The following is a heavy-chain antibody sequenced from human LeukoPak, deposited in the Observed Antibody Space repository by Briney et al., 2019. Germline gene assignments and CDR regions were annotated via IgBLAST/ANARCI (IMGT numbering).Heavy chain of an antibody. CDR1: GYSISSRYY. CDR2: IYYSGST. J-gene: IGHJ4*02. Sequence: SETLSLTCTVSGYSISSRYYWSWIRQPPGKGLEWIGYIYYSGSTNYNPSLKSRVTISVDTSKNQFSLKLSSVTAADTAVYYCARVSGYDWESFYDYWGQGTLVTVSS. D-gene: IGHD5-12*01. CDR3: ARVSGYDWESFYDY. V-gene: IGHV4-61*01.